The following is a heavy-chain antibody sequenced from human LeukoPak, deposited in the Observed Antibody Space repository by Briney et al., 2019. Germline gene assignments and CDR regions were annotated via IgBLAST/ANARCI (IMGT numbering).Heavy chain of an antibody. D-gene: IGHD2-2*01. CDR2: IIPILGIA. Sequence: ASVKVSCKASGYTFTSYTISWVRQAPGQGLEWMGRIIPILGIASYAQKFQGRVTITADKSTSTAYMELSSLRSEDTAVYYCARGTIVVSDYYYMDVWGKGTTVTVSS. CDR3: ARGTIVVSDYYYMDV. V-gene: IGHV1-69*02. CDR1: GYTFTSYT. J-gene: IGHJ6*03.